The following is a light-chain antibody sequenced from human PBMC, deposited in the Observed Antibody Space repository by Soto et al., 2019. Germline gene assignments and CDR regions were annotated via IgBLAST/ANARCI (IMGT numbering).Light chain of an antibody. V-gene: IGLV2-14*01. CDR1: SSEVGGYNY. Sequence: QSVLTQPASVSGSPGQSITISCTGTSSEVGGYNYVSWYQQHPGKAPKLMIYDVSNRPSGVSNRFSGSKSGNTASLTISGLQAEDEADYYCSSYTSSSTPYVFGTGTKVTVL. J-gene: IGLJ1*01. CDR2: DVS. CDR3: SSYTSSSTPYV.